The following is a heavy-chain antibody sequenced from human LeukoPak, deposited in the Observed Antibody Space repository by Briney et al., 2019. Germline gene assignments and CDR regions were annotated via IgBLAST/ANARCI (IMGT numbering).Heavy chain of an antibody. D-gene: IGHD3-10*01. V-gene: IGHV1-2*02. J-gene: IGHJ4*02. CDR2: INPNSGGT. CDR1: GYTFTGYY. Sequence: ASVKVSCKASGYTFTGYYMHWVRQAPGQGLEWMGWINPNSGGTNYAQKFQGRVTMTRDTSISTAYMELSRLRSDDTAVYYCARVPVQMVRGVIMSFFDYWGQGTLVTVSS. CDR3: ARVPVQMVRGVIMSFFDY.